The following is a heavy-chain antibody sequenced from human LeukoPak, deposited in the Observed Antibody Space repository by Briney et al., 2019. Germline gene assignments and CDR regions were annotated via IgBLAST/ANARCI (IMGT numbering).Heavy chain of an antibody. J-gene: IGHJ3*02. CDR3: ARARRLANAFDI. CDR2: IYYNGST. V-gene: IGHV4-59*01. CDR1: GDSIIGYY. D-gene: IGHD4-11*01. Sequence: PSETLSLTCTVSGDSIIGYYWSWIRQPPGKGLEWIGYIYYNGSTNNNPPLKHRITISVDTSNNQFSLKLLSVPAADTAVYYCARARRLANAFDIWGQGTMVTVSS.